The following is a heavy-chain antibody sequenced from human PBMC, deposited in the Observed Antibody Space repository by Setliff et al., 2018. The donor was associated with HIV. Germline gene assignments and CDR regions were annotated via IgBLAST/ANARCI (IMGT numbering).Heavy chain of an antibody. D-gene: IGHD3-22*01. CDR3: AREGYDSSGYFVVL. J-gene: IGHJ4*02. V-gene: IGHV4-31*03. CDR1: GGSISSGGFY. CDR2: IYNTGST. Sequence: SETLSLTCTVTGGSISSGGFYWTWIRQHPGKGLEWIGYIYNTGSTYHSPSLESRVTISVDTSKNQFSLKLSSVTAADTAVYYCAREGYDSSGYFVVLWGQGTLVTVSP.